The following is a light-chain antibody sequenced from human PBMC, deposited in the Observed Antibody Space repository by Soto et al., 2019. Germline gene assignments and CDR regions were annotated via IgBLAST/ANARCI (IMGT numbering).Light chain of an antibody. J-gene: IGLJ1*01. Sequence: LTQPASVSGSPGQSITISCTGTSSDVGAYNYDSWYQQYPGEAPKVIIYDVSHRPAGVSNRFSGSKSGNTASLTISGLQTQDEADYYCSSYTSATTYVFGTGTKLTVL. CDR2: DVS. CDR1: SSDVGAYNY. V-gene: IGLV2-14*01. CDR3: SSYTSATTYV.